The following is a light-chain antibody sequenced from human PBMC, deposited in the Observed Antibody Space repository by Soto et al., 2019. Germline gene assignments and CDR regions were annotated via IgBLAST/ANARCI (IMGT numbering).Light chain of an antibody. V-gene: IGLV2-14*01. CDR1: SSDVGGFEY. CDR3: GSITRSSTSV. CDR2: DVT. J-gene: IGLJ1*01. Sequence: QSVLSQPASVSGSPEQSITISCTGTSSDVGGFEYVSWYQHQPGKAPKLIIYDVTKRPSGVSNRFSGSKSGNTASLTISGIQAEDEGDYYCGSITRSSTSVFGTGTKLTVL.